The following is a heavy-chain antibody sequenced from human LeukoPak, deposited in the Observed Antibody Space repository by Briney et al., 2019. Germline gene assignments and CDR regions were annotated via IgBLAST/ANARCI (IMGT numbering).Heavy chain of an antibody. V-gene: IGHV4-59*08. CDR1: GGSIRGYY. D-gene: IGHD3-22*01. CDR2: IYYSGST. CDR3: ARRPGSGYLYYFDY. J-gene: IGHJ4*02. Sequence: SETLSLTCSVSGGSIRGYYWSWIRQPPGKGLEWIGYIYYSGSTNYNPSLKSRVTISVDTSKNQFSLKLSSVTAADTALYYCARRPGSGYLYYFDYWGQGTLVTVSS.